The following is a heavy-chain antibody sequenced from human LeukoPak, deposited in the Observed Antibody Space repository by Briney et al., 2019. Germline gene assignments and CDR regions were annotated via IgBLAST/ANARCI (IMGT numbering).Heavy chain of an antibody. Sequence: QSGGSLRLSCAASGFTFSSYTMSWVRQAPGKGLEWVSAISGSGGSTYYADSVKGRFTISRDNSKNTLHLQMNSLRAEDTAVYYCAKSVNGYCSGGSCYLLSYWGQGTLVTVSS. J-gene: IGHJ4*02. CDR1: GFTFSSYT. CDR3: AKSVNGYCSGGSCYLLSY. V-gene: IGHV3-23*01. D-gene: IGHD2-15*01. CDR2: ISGSGGST.